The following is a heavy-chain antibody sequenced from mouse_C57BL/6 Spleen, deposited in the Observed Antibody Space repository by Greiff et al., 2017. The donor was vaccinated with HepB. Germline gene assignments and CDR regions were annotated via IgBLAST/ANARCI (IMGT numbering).Heavy chain of an antibody. CDR1: GYTFTSYW. CDR3: ARSANSNPWYFDV. CDR2: INPSSGYT. J-gene: IGHJ1*03. D-gene: IGHD2-5*01. Sequence: QVQLKESGAELAKPGASVKLSCKASGYTFTSYWMHWVKQRPGQGLEWIGYINPSSGYTKYNQKFKDKATLTADKSSSTAYMQLSSLTYEDSAVYYCARSANSNPWYFDVWGTGTTVTVSS. V-gene: IGHV1-7*01.